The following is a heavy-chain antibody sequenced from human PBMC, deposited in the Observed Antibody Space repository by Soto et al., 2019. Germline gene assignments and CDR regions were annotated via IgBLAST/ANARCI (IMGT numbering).Heavy chain of an antibody. D-gene: IGHD4-17*01. CDR1: GFSLTTTSMG. Sequence: QITLKESGPPLVSPPQPLTPTCAFSGFSLTTTSMGVTWIRQPPGKALEWLALIYWDEDQRYSPSLKDRLTISKDTYRSRVVLTISNMNPEDTGTHVCAHAGDYDLLSFDHWGAGPQVAVSS. CDR3: AHAGDYDLLSFDH. V-gene: IGHV2-5*08. CDR2: IYWDEDQ. J-gene: IGHJ4*02.